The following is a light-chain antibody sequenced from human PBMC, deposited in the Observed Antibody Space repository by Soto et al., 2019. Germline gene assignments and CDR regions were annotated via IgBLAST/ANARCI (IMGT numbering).Light chain of an antibody. CDR3: QQYGSSPRT. V-gene: IGKV3-20*01. Sequence: EMVSTQSPGTLSFSPWSRATLSGGASQSVSSSFLAWYQQKVGQAPRLLIYGASSRATGIPDRFSGSGSGTDFTLTISRLEPEDFAVYYCQQYGSSPRTFGQGTRLEI. CDR1: QSVSSSF. CDR2: GAS. J-gene: IGKJ5*01.